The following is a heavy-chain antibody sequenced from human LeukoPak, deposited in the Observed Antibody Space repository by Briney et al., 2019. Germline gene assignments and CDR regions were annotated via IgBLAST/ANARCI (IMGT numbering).Heavy chain of an antibody. CDR3: AKNFGWQQFDY. CDR1: GFTFSSHW. V-gene: IGHV3-7*01. CDR2: VNPDGSGK. Sequence: PGGSLRLSCAASGFTFSSHWMDWVRQAPGKGLEWVANVNPDGSGKHYVDSVKGRFTISRDNTKNSLYLEMNSLRAEDTAVYYCAKNFGWQQFDYWGQGTLVTVSS. D-gene: IGHD5-24*01. J-gene: IGHJ4*02.